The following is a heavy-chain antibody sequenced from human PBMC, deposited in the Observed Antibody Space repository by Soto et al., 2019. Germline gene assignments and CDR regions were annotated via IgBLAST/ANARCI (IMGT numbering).Heavy chain of an antibody. J-gene: IGHJ4*02. D-gene: IGHD6-19*01. CDR2: IWYDGGNK. Sequence: QVQLVESGGGGVQPGRSLRLSCAAPGFNFSSYVMHWVRQAPGKGLEWVAAIWYDGGNKYYADSVKGRFTISRDNSKNTLYLQMNRLRAEVTAVYYCARDGRWLPRDGLRSAYHFDYWGQGTLVTVSS. V-gene: IGHV3-33*01. CDR3: ARDGRWLPRDGLRSAYHFDY. CDR1: GFNFSSYV.